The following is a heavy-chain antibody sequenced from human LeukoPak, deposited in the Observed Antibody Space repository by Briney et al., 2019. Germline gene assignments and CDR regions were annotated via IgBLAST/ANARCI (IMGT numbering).Heavy chain of an antibody. D-gene: IGHD4-23*01. J-gene: IGHJ4*02. Sequence: SETLSLTCAVSGGSISSGGYSWSWIRQPPGKGLEWIGYIYHSGSTYYNLSLKSRVTISVDRSKNQFSLKLSSVTAADTAVYYCARGTSYGGNFDYWGQGTLVTVSS. CDR2: IYHSGST. V-gene: IGHV4-30-2*01. CDR3: ARGTSYGGNFDY. CDR1: GGSISSGGYS.